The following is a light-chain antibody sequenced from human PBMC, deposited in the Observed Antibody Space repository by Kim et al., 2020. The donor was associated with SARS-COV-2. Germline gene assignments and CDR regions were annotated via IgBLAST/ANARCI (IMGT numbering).Light chain of an antibody. CDR3: ATWDSGLSAGV. Sequence: GPMVTISCSGSSSNVGTNDVSWYQQRPGTAPKLLVYDTSERPSGVPDRFSGSKSGTSATLDITGLQTGDEAQYYCATWDSGLSAGVFGGGTQLTVL. V-gene: IGLV1-51*01. CDR1: SSNVGTND. J-gene: IGLJ2*01. CDR2: DTS.